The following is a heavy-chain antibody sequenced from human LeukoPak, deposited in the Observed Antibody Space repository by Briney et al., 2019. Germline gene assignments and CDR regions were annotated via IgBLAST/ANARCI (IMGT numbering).Heavy chain of an antibody. D-gene: IGHD3-3*01. CDR3: ARGGITIFGVVILTNLYYFDY. Sequence: ASVKVSCKASGYTFTGYYMHWVRQAPGQGLKWMGWINPNSGGTNYAQKFQGRVTMTRDTSISTAYMELSRLRSDDTAVYYCARGGITIFGVVILTNLYYFDYWGQGTLVTVSS. V-gene: IGHV1-2*02. CDR2: INPNSGGT. CDR1: GYTFTGYY. J-gene: IGHJ4*02.